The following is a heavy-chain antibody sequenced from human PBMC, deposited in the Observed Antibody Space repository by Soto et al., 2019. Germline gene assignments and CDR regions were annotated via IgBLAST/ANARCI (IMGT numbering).Heavy chain of an antibody. CDR3: ASDLPVDSAP. J-gene: IGHJ5*02. V-gene: IGHV3-66*01. CDR1: GLPVSDRY. D-gene: IGHD3-22*01. Sequence: EVQLVESGGGLVQPGGSLRLSCAVSGLPVSDRYMSWVRQTPGRRLEWVSVFNAGTIYYAASVKGRFTVSRDNLKDSMYLRLNTLRVGDSAVYYRASDLPVDSAPWHQGTLVSVSS. CDR2: FNAGTI.